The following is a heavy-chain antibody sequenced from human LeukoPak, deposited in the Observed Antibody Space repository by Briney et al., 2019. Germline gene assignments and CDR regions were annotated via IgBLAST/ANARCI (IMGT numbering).Heavy chain of an antibody. CDR1: GGSISSSSYY. J-gene: IGHJ4*02. CDR3: ARHEHDSSGYYRPPFDY. Sequence: SETLSLTCTISGGSISSSSYYWGWIRQPPGKGLEWIGSIYYSASTYYNPSLKSRVTISVDTSKNQFSLKLSSVTAADTAVYYCARHEHDSSGYYRPPFDYWGQGTLVTVSS. CDR2: IYYSAST. V-gene: IGHV4-39*01. D-gene: IGHD3-22*01.